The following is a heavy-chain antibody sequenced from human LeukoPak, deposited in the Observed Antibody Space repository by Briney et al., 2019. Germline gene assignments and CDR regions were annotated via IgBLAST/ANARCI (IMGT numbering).Heavy chain of an antibody. V-gene: IGHV3-23*01. Sequence: GGSLRLSCAASGFTFIIHAMSWVRQAPGKGLEWVSAISGSGGSTYYADSVKGRFTISRDNSKNTLYLQMNSLRAEDTAVYYCAKVSSGYDFWWDYWGQGTLVTVSS. CDR3: AKVSSGYDFWWDY. J-gene: IGHJ4*02. D-gene: IGHD5-12*01. CDR1: GFTFIIHA. CDR2: ISGSGGST.